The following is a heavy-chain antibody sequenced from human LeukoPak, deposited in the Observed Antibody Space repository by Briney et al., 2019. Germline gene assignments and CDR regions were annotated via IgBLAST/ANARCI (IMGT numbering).Heavy chain of an antibody. CDR1: GFTFSSYS. CDR3: AREKSSGYCYNGGFDY. D-gene: IGHD3-22*01. CDR2: ISSSSSYI. J-gene: IGHJ4*02. Sequence: GGSLRLSCAASGFTFSSYSMNWVRQAPGKGLEWVSSISSSSSYIYYADSVKGRFTISRDNAKNSLYLQMNSLRAEDTAVYYCAREKSSGYCYNGGFDYWGQGTLVTVSS. V-gene: IGHV3-21*01.